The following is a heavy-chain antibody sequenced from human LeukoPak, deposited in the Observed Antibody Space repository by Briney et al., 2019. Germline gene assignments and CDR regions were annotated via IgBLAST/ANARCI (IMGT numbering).Heavy chain of an antibody. CDR1: GGSISDYY. Sequence: PSETLSLTCSVSGGSISDYYWTWIRQPAGEGLEWIGRINASGTTRYNPSLKSRLAMSVDTSKNQFSLKLTSVTAADTAVYFCTRGLAAAYDYNWFDSWGQGTLVTVSS. CDR3: TRGLAAAYDYNWFDS. J-gene: IGHJ5*01. V-gene: IGHV4-4*07. D-gene: IGHD5-12*01. CDR2: INASGTT.